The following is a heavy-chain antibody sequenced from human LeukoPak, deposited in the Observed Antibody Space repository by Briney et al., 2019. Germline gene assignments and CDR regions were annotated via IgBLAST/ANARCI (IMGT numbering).Heavy chain of an antibody. CDR1: GFTFSTYA. D-gene: IGHD2-2*01. J-gene: IGHJ6*02. V-gene: IGHV3-23*01. CDR3: AKVCCSSHNYYYGMDV. Sequence: GGSLRLSCAASGFTFSTYAMNWVRQAPGRGLEWVSGISGSGGSTYHADSVKGRFTISRDNSKNTVYLQMNSLRAEDTALYYCAKVCCSSHNYYYGMDVWGQGTTVAVSS. CDR2: ISGSGGST.